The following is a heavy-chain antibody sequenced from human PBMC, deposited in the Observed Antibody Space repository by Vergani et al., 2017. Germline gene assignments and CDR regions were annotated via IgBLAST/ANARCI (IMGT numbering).Heavy chain of an antibody. D-gene: IGHD3-16*02. Sequence: QVQLVQSGAEVKKPGSSVKVSCKASGGTFSSYAISWVRQAPGQGLEWMGGIIPIFGTANYAQKFQGRVTITADESTSTAYMELSSLRSEATAVYYCARAHLEVTFGGVIDTYYFDYWGQGTLVTVSS. CDR3: ARAHLEVTFGGVIDTYYFDY. V-gene: IGHV1-69*01. J-gene: IGHJ4*02. CDR2: IIPIFGTA. CDR1: GGTFSSYA.